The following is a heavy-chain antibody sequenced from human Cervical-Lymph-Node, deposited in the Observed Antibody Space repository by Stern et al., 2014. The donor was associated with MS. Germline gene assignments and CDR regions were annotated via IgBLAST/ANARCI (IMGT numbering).Heavy chain of an antibody. CDR3: ARQSCSSTSCLNYGMDV. CDR1: GYSFTSYW. CDR2: IYPGDSDT. J-gene: IGHJ6*02. D-gene: IGHD2-2*01. Sequence: QLVQSGAEVKKPGESLKISCKGSGYSFTSYWIGWVRQMPGKGLEWMGIIYPGDSDTRYSPSFQGQVTISADKSISTAYLQWSSLKASDTAMYYCARQSCSSTSCLNYGMDVWGQGTTVTVSS. V-gene: IGHV5-51*01.